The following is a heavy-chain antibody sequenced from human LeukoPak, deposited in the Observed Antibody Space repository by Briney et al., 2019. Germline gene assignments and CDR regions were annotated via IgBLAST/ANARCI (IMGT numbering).Heavy chain of an antibody. Sequence: ASVKVSCKASGYTFTGNYMHWVRQAPGQGLEWMGWINPNSGGTNQAQKFQGRVTMTRDTSISTAYMELSRLTSDDTAVYYCAKEGNDYGANSIDYWGQGTLVTVSS. V-gene: IGHV1-2*02. J-gene: IGHJ4*02. CDR2: INPNSGGT. CDR3: AKEGNDYGANSIDY. D-gene: IGHD4-23*01. CDR1: GYTFTGNY.